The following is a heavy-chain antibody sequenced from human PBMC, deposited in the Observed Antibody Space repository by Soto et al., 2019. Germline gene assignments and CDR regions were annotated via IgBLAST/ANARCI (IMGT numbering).Heavy chain of an antibody. D-gene: IGHD3-10*01. CDR3: ARVDGSGSLVRFDP. Sequence: PSQSLSRTCAISGDSVSSNSAAWNWIRQSPSRGLEWLGRTYYRSKWYNDYAVSVKSRITINPDTSKNQFSLQLNSVTPEGTAVYYCARVDGSGSLVRFDPWGQGTLVTVS. CDR2: TYYRSKWYN. J-gene: IGHJ5*02. CDR1: GDSVSSNSAA. V-gene: IGHV6-1*01.